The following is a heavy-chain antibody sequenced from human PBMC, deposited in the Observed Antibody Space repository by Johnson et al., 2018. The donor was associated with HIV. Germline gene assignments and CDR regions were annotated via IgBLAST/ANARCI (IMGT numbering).Heavy chain of an antibody. D-gene: IGHD6-19*01. CDR3: ARVLADGWFSYDVFDV. CDR2: ISFAGVKK. Sequence: QVQLVESGGGVVQPGRSLRLSCAASGFTFSSYGMAWVRQAPGKGLEWVTVISFAGVKKYYVDSVKGRFTISRDNAKNSLFLEMNSLRAEDTAGYYCARVLADGWFSYDVFDVWGQGTLVIVSS. CDR1: GFTFSSYG. V-gene: IGHV3-33*08. J-gene: IGHJ3*01.